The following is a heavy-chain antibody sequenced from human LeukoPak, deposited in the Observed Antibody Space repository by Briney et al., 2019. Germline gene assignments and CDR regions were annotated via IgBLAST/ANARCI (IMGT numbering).Heavy chain of an antibody. J-gene: IGHJ4*02. CDR1: GGSISSYY. CDR2: IYYSGST. Sequence: SETLSLTCTVSGGSISSYYWSWIRQPPGKGLEWIGYIYYSGSTNYNPSLKSRVTISVDTSKNQFSLKLSSVTAADTAVYYCARDGSGSYFDYWGQGTLVTVSS. CDR3: ARDGSGSYFDY. D-gene: IGHD3-10*01. V-gene: IGHV4-59*01.